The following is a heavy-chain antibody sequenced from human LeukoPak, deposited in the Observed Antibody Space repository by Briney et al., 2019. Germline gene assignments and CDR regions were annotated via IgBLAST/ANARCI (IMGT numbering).Heavy chain of an antibody. CDR2: IYYSGST. D-gene: IGHD1-26*01. CDR1: GGSISSYY. CDR3: ARDIGNFDY. J-gene: IGHJ4*02. Sequence: SETLSLTCTVSGGSISSYYWSWIRQPPGKGLEWIGYIYYSGSTNYNPSLKSRVTISVDTSKNQFSLKLSSVTAADTAVYYCARDIGNFDYWGQGTLVTVSS. V-gene: IGHV4-59*12.